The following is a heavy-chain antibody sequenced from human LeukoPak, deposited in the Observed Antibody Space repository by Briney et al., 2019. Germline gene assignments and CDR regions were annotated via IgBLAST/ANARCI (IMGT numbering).Heavy chain of an antibody. CDR2: IWYDGSNK. CDR1: GFTFSSYG. D-gene: IGHD3/OR15-3a*01. CDR3: AVEGFLLDLDF. Sequence: GRSLRLSCAASGFTFSSYGMHWVRQAPGKGLEWVAVIWYDGSNKYYADSVKGRFTISRDNSQSTVYLQMSSLRVDDTAIYYCAVEGFLLDLDFWGQGTLVTVSS. V-gene: IGHV3-33*01. J-gene: IGHJ4*02.